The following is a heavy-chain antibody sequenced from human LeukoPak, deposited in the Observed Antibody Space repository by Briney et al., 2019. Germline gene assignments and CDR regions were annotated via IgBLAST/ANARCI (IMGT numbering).Heavy chain of an antibody. V-gene: IGHV1-18*01. D-gene: IGHD6-13*01. CDR2: ISAYNGNT. CDR1: GYTFTSYG. J-gene: IGHJ4*02. Sequence: GASVKVSCKASGYTFTSYGISWVRQAPGQGLEWMGWISAYNGNTNYAQKLQGRVTMTTDTSTSTAHMELRSLRSDDTAVYYCARDQGYSSSLFDYWGQGTLVTVSS. CDR3: ARDQGYSSSLFDY.